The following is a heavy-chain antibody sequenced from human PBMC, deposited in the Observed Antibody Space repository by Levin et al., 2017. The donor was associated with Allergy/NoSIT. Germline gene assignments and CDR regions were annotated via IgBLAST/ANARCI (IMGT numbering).Heavy chain of an antibody. D-gene: IGHD6-19*01. CDR1: GGSFRDYY. CDR3: ARVFDSSGWYLNY. J-gene: IGHJ4*02. V-gene: IGHV4-34*01. Sequence: SQTLSLTCAVYGGSFRDYYWTWIRQPPGKGLEWIGEINHSGSTNYNPSLKSRVTISVDTSKNQFSLKLRSVTAADTAVYYCARVFDSSGWYLNYWGQGTLVTVSS. CDR2: INHSGST.